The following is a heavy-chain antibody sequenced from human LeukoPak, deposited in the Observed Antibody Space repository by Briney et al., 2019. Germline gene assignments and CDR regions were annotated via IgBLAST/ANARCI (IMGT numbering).Heavy chain of an antibody. V-gene: IGHV3-23*01. D-gene: IGHD6-13*01. Sequence: PGGSLRLSCAASGFTFSSYAMSWVRQAPGKGLEWVSAISGSGGSTYYADSVKGRFAISRDNSKNTLYLQMNSLRAEDTAVYYCAKDLYSSSWFAFDYWGQGTLVTVSS. CDR2: ISGSGGST. J-gene: IGHJ4*02. CDR3: AKDLYSSSWFAFDY. CDR1: GFTFSSYA.